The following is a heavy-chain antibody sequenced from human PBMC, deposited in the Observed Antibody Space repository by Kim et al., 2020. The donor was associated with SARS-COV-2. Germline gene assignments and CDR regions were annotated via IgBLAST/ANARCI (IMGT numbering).Heavy chain of an antibody. Sequence: SETLSLTCTVSGGSISSYYWSWIRQPPGKGLEWIGYIYYSGSTNYNPSLKSRVTISVDTSKNQFSLKLSSVTAADTAVYYCARDRGQGPGYGDYDGGEGIWGQGTMVTVSS. CDR1: GGSISSYY. CDR2: IYYSGST. CDR3: ARDRGQGPGYGDYDGGEGI. V-gene: IGHV4-59*13. J-gene: IGHJ3*02. D-gene: IGHD4-17*01.